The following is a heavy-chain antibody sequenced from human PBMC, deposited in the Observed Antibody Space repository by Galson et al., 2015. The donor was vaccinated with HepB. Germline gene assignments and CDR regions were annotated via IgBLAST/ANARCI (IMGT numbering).Heavy chain of an antibody. CDR1: GFTFSSYA. CDR3: ANIPRNTDHFDY. J-gene: IGHJ4*02. Sequence: SLRLSCAASGFTFSSYAMSWVRQAPGKGLEWVSAISGSGGSTYYADSVKGRFTISRDNSKNTLYLQMNSMRAEDTAVYYCANIPRNTDHFDYWGQGTLVTVSS. CDR2: ISGSGGST. V-gene: IGHV3-23*01. D-gene: IGHD5-18*01.